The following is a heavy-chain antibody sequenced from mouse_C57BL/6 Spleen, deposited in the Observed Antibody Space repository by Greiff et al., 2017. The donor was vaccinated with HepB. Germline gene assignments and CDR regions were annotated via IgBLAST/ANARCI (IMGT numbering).Heavy chain of an antibody. Sequence: QVQLKQSGAELVRPGASVTLSCKASGYTFTDYEMHWVKQTPVHGLEWIGAIDPETGGTAYNQKFKGKAILTADKSSSTAYMELRSLTSEDSAVYYCTTYDYDVRFDYWGQGTTLTVSS. CDR2: IDPETGGT. D-gene: IGHD2-4*01. CDR3: TTYDYDVRFDY. J-gene: IGHJ2*01. CDR1: GYTFTDYE. V-gene: IGHV1-15*01.